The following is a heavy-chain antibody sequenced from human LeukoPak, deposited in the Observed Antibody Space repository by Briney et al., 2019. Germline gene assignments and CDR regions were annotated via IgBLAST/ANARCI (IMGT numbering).Heavy chain of an antibody. V-gene: IGHV4-38-2*02. CDR1: GYSISSGYY. Sequence: SETPSLTCTVSGYSISSGYYWGWIRQPPGKGLEWIGSIYHSGSTYYNPSLKSRVTISVDTSKNQFSLKLSSVTAADTAVYYCARAQLWFGETYNWFDPWGQGTLVTVSS. CDR3: ARAQLWFGETYNWFDP. J-gene: IGHJ5*02. D-gene: IGHD3-10*01. CDR2: IYHSGST.